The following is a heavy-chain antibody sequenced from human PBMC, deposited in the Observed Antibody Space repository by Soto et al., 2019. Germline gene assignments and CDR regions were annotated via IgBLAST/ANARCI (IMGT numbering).Heavy chain of an antibody. CDR3: ARDVSLGSSGYYLDAFDI. J-gene: IGHJ3*02. CDR2: IKGDGSAK. CDR1: GFTFGNYC. Sequence: GGSLRLSCAASGFTFGNYCMTWVRQAPGKGLEWVANIKGDGSAKSYLDSVRGRFTVSRDNAENSLFLQMNILRAEDTALYYCARDVSLGSSGYYLDAFDIWGQGTMVTVSS. D-gene: IGHD6-25*01. V-gene: IGHV3-7*05.